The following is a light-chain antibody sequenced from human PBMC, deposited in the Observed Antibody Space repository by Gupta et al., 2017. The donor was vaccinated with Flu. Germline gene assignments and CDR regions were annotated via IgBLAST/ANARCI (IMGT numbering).Light chain of an antibody. CDR3: QQADSWPIT. CDR2: AAS. CDR1: QDIRRW. V-gene: IGKV1-12*01. J-gene: IGKJ5*01. Sequence: DIQMTQSPSSVSASVGDRVTITCRASQDIRRWLAWYQQKPGKAPKLLISAASSLQSGVPSRFSGSGSGTDFALTISSLQPEDFATYLCQQADSWPITFGQGTLMEIK.